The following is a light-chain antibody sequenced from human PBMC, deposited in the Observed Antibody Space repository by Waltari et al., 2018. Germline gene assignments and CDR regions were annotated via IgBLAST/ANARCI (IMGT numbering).Light chain of an antibody. CDR3: CSYAGSNTWV. J-gene: IGLJ3*02. CDR1: SSNIGGYNL. Sequence: QSALTQPASVSGSPGQSITISCTGTSSNIGGYNLVSWYQQHPGKVPKFPDYELNKRSSGCSRGVSGSTSGNTASLTISGLQVEDEADYYCCSYAGSNTWVFGGGTKVTVL. V-gene: IGLV2-23*02. CDR2: ELN.